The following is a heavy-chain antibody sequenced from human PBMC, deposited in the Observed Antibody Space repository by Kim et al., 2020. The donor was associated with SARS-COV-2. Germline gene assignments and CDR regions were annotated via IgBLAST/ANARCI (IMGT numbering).Heavy chain of an antibody. CDR1: GYIFTGYY. Sequence: ASVKVSCKTSGYIFTGYYLHWVRQAPGQGFEWMGWIDPSSGGPKYAQKFQGRVTMTTDSSIRTAYMELASLRSDDSALYYCVRDPSLYGIAGPPDSWGQGTLVTVSS. V-gene: IGHV1-2*02. D-gene: IGHD2-8*01. J-gene: IGHJ4*02. CDR2: IDPSSGGP. CDR3: VRDPSLYGIAGPPDS.